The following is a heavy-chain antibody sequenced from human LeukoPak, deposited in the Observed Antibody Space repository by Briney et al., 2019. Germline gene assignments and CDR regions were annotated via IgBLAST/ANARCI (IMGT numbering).Heavy chain of an antibody. Sequence: GGSLRLSCAASGFTFSNYGMHWVRQAPGKGLEWLSYISTSSSYIYYADSVKGRFTVSRDNAMNSLFLQMNSLIAEDTAVYYCARVGIRFLEQYYFDYWXXXTLVTVSS. V-gene: IGHV3-21*01. CDR1: GFTFSNYG. CDR2: ISTSSSYI. J-gene: IGHJ4*01. D-gene: IGHD3-3*01. CDR3: ARVGIRFLEQYYFDY.